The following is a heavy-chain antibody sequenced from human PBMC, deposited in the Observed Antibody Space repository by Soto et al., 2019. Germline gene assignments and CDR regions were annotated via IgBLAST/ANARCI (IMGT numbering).Heavy chain of an antibody. D-gene: IGHD6-6*01. V-gene: IGHV1-18*01. CDR2: ISAYNGNT. CDR1: GYTFTSYG. Sequence: ASVKVSCKASGYTFTSYGISWVRQAPGQGLEWMGWISAYNGNTNYAQKLQGRVTMTTDTSTSTAHMELRSLRSDDTAVYYCARVGGIAARFDYWGQGTLVTVSS. CDR3: ARVGGIAARFDY. J-gene: IGHJ4*02.